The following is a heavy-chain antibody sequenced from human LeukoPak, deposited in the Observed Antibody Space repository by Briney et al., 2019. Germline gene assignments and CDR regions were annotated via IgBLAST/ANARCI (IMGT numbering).Heavy chain of an antibody. Sequence: GGSLRLSCAASGFTFDDYAIHWVRQAPGKGLEWVSGISWSSGNRGYADSVKGRFTISRDNAKNSLYLQMNSLKTEDTALYYCAKVGNVDTAMVDYWGQGTLVTVSS. CDR1: GFTFDDYA. D-gene: IGHD5-18*01. CDR3: AKVGNVDTAMVDY. CDR2: ISWSSGNR. V-gene: IGHV3-9*01. J-gene: IGHJ4*02.